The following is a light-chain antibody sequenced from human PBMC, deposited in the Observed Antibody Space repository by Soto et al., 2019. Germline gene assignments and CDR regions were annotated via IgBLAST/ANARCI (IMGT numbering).Light chain of an antibody. CDR1: SSDVGAYDY. CDR2: EVS. V-gene: IGLV2-14*03. J-gene: IGLJ1*01. Sequence: QSVLTQPASVSGSPGQSITISCTGTSSDVGAYDYVSWYQQHPDKAHKLMIYEVSNRPSGVSNRFSGSKSVNTATLTFSWLQAEDEADYYCSSYTSSSTRVFGTGTKVTVL. CDR3: SSYTSSSTRV.